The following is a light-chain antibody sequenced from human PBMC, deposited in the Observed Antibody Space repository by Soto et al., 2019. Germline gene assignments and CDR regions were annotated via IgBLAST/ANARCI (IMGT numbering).Light chain of an antibody. CDR3: SSYTSSSTPCV. V-gene: IGLV2-14*01. Sequence: SVLAQPASVSGSPGQSITISCTGTSSDVGGYNYVSWYQQHPGKAPKLMIYEVSNRPSGVSNRFYGSKSGNTASLTISGLQAEDEADYYCSSYTSSSTPCVFGTGTKGHRP. CDR2: EVS. J-gene: IGLJ1*01. CDR1: SSDVGGYNY.